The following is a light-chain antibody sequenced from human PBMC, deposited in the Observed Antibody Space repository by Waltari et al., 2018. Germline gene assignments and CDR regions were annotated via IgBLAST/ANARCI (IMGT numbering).Light chain of an antibody. V-gene: IGLV2-11*01. CDR1: SSYVGGYNY. J-gene: IGLJ1*01. CDR3: CSYGGSYTYV. CDR2: DVT. Sequence: QSALTQPRSVSGSPGQSVPISCTGSSSYVGGYNYVSWYQQHPDQAPKLMIYDVTKRTSGLPDRFSASKSGNTASLTISGLQAEDEADYYCCSYGGSYTYVFGTGTKVTVL.